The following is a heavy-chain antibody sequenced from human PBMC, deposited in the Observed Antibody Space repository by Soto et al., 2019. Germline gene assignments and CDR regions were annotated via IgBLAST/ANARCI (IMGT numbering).Heavy chain of an antibody. CDR3: ARDRWTRRPDPYGMDV. CDR1: GGTFSSYA. CDR2: IIPIFGTA. Sequence: SVKVSCKASGGTFSSYAISWVRQAPGQGLEWMGGIIPIFGTANYAQKFQGRVTITADKSTSTAYMELSSLRSEDTAVYYCARDRWTRRPDPYGMDVWGQGTTVTVSS. J-gene: IGHJ6*02. D-gene: IGHD2-15*01. V-gene: IGHV1-69*06.